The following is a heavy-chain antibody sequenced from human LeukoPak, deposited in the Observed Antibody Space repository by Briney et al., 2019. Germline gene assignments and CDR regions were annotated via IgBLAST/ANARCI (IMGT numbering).Heavy chain of an antibody. CDR3: ARGAPVLNAFDI. CDR1: GDSIRSGSYN. V-gene: IGHV4-39*01. CDR2: IYYSGNT. Sequence: SETLSLTCTVSGDSIRSGSYNWGWIRQPPGKGLEWFGSIYYSGNTFYNPSLKSRVTISVDSSKNQFSLKLNFVTAADTAVYYCARGAPVLNAFDIWGQGTMVTVS. D-gene: IGHD1-26*01. J-gene: IGHJ3*02.